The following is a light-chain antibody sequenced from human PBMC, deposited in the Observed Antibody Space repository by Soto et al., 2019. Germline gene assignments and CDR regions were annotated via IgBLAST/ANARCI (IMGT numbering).Light chain of an antibody. J-gene: IGLJ1*01. CDR3: CSYAGGGTSRV. CDR1: SSDVGSYNL. CDR2: EGS. V-gene: IGLV2-23*01. Sequence: SVLTQPASVSGSPGQSITISCTGTSSDVGSYNLVSWYQQHPGKAPKLMIYEGSKRPSGVSNRFSGSKSGNTASLTISGLQAEDEADYYCCSYAGGGTSRVFGTGTKATVL.